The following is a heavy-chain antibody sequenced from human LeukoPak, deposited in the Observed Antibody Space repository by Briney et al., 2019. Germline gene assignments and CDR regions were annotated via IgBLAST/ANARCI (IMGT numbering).Heavy chain of an antibody. V-gene: IGHV4-59*02. CDR2: IYYSGST. CDR3: ARPLYSDYGFFDP. J-gene: IGHJ5*02. D-gene: IGHD4-17*01. CDR1: CGSVTSYY. Sequence: SETLSLTCSVSCGSVTSYYWAWIRQSPWKGPEWIGYIYYSGSTNYNPSLKSRVTMSVDRSKNQFSLKLSSVTAADTAVYFCARPLYSDYGFFDPWGQGTLVTLST.